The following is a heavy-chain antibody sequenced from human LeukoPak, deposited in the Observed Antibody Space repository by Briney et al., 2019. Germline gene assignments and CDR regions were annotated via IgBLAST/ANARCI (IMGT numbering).Heavy chain of an antibody. V-gene: IGHV3-9*01. CDR3: AKEGGVGYYYYYMDV. D-gene: IGHD1-26*01. CDR2: ISWNSGSI. J-gene: IGHJ6*03. CDR1: GFTFSSYW. Sequence: GGSLRLSCAASGFTFSSYWMHWVRQAPGKGLEWVSGISWNSGSIGYADSVKGRFTISRDNAKNSLYLQMNSLRAEDTAVYYCAKEGGVGYYYYYMDVWGKGTTVTISS.